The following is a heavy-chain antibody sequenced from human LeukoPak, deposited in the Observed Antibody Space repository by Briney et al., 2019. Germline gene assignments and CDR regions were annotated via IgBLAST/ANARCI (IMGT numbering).Heavy chain of an antibody. V-gene: IGHV1-69*13. CDR2: IIPIFGTA. Sequence: GASVKVSCKASGGTFSSYAISWVRQARGQGREWMGGIIPIFGTANYAQKFQGRVTITADESTSTAYMELSSLRSEDTAVYYCAIMAGSGTRYYYYCMDVWGKGTTVTISS. CDR3: AIMAGSGTRYYYYCMDV. CDR1: GGTFSSYA. J-gene: IGHJ6*03. D-gene: IGHD3-10*01.